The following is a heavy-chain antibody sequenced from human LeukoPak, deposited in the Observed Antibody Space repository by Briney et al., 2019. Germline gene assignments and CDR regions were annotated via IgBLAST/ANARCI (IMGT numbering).Heavy chain of an antibody. V-gene: IGHV4-39*01. CDR2: IYYSGST. Sequence: PSETLCLTCTVSGGSISSSSYYWGWIRQPPGKGLEWIGSIYYSGSTYYNPSLKSRVTISVDTSKNQFSLKLSSVTAADTAVYYCARLGDYGDYWGQGTLVTVSS. J-gene: IGHJ4*02. CDR3: ARLGDYGDY. CDR1: GGSISSSSYY.